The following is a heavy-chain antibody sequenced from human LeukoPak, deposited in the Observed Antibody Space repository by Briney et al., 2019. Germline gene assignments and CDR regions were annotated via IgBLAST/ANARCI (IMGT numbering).Heavy chain of an antibody. CDR3: ARHSSYNWFDP. J-gene: IGHJ5*02. V-gene: IGHV5-51*01. CDR1: YW. D-gene: IGHD3-10*01. Sequence: YWSWIRQPPGKGLEWMGIIYPGDSDTKYSPSFQGRVTISADKSISTAYLQWSSLKASDTAMYYCARHSSYNWFDPWGQGTLVTVSS. CDR2: IYPGDSDT.